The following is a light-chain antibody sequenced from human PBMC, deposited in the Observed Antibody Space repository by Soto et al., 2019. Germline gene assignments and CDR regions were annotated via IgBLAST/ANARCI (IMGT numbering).Light chain of an antibody. Sequence: QSALTQPPSASGSPGQSVTISCTGTSSDVGGYNSVSWYQQHPGKAPKLIIYEVTKRPSGVPDRFSGSKSGNTASLTVSGLQPEDEADYFCNSYAGSIVFGGGTQLTVL. CDR2: EVT. J-gene: IGLJ3*02. V-gene: IGLV2-8*01. CDR3: NSYAGSIV. CDR1: SSDVGGYNS.